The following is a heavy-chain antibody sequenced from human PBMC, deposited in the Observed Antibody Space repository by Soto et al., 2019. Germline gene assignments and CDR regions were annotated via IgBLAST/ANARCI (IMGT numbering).Heavy chain of an antibody. CDR3: ARLIAAAGIYYYYYGMDV. CDR2: ISYDGSNK. Sequence: PGGSLRLSCAASGFTFSSYAMHWVRQAPGKGLEWVAVISYDGSNKYYADSVKGRFTISRDNSKNTLYLQMNSLRAEDTAVYYCARLIAAAGIYYYYYGMDVWGQGTTVTVYS. CDR1: GFTFSSYA. J-gene: IGHJ6*02. V-gene: IGHV3-30-3*01. D-gene: IGHD6-13*01.